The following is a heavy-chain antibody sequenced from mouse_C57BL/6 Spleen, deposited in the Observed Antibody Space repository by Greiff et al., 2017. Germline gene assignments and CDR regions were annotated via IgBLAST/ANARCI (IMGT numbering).Heavy chain of an antibody. CDR2: IYPRSGNT. CDR1: GYTFTSYG. J-gene: IGHJ4*01. CDR3: ARDWDEGYAMDY. V-gene: IGHV1-81*01. D-gene: IGHD4-1*01. Sequence: QVQLKESGAELARPGASVKLSCKASGYTFTSYGISWVKQRTGQGLEWIGEIYPRSGNTYYNEKFKGKATLTADKSSSTAYMELRSLTSEDSAVYFCARDWDEGYAMDYWGQGTSVTVSS.